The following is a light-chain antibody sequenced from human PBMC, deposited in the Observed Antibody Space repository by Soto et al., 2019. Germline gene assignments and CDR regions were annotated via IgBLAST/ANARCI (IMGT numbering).Light chain of an antibody. J-gene: IGKJ1*01. V-gene: IGKV3-11*01. Sequence: EIVLTQSPATLSLSPGERATLSCRASQSVSSYLAWYQQKPGQAPRLLIYDASNRATGIPARFSGSGSGTDFTLTISSLEPEDFAVYYCQQRSNWPTFGQGTKE. CDR2: DAS. CDR1: QSVSSY. CDR3: QQRSNWPT.